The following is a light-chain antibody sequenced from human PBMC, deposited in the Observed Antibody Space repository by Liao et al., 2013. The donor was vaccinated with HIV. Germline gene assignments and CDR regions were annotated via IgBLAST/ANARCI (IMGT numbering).Light chain of an antibody. Sequence: SYVLTQPPSVSVAPGQTATITCGGHNIGSKSVHWYQQKPGQAPILVIYYDTNRPSGIPERFSGSNSGNTATLTITRVEAGDEADYYCQVWDSNGNHYVFGTGTQVTVI. J-gene: IGLJ1*01. CDR3: QVWDSNGNHYV. CDR1: NIGSKS. V-gene: IGLV3-21*01. CDR2: YDT.